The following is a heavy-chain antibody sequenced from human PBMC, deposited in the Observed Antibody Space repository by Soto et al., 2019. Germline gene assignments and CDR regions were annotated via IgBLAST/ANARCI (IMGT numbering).Heavy chain of an antibody. CDR1: GFTFSSYW. CDR2: IKQDGSDK. Sequence: GGSLRLSCAASGFTFSSYWMSWVRQAPGKGLEWVANIKQDGSDKYYVDSVKGRFTISRDNAKNSLYLQMNSLRAEDTAVYYCTTLRYFDWLLFRTGWFDPWGQGTLVTVSS. D-gene: IGHD3-9*01. V-gene: IGHV3-7*05. CDR3: TTLRYFDWLLFRTGWFDP. J-gene: IGHJ5*02.